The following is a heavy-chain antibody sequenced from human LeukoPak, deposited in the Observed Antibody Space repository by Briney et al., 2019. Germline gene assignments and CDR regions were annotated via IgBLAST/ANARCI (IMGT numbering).Heavy chain of an antibody. V-gene: IGHV4-59*08. CDR2: IYYSGST. D-gene: IGHD5-18*01. Sequence: SETLSLTCTVSGGSISSYYWSWIRQPPGKGLEWIGYIYYSGSTNYNPSLKSGVTISVDTCKKKFSLKLSSVTAADTAVYYCARRIQLWLVYYFDYWGQGTLVTVSS. CDR3: ARRIQLWLVYYFDY. J-gene: IGHJ4*02. CDR1: GGSISSYY.